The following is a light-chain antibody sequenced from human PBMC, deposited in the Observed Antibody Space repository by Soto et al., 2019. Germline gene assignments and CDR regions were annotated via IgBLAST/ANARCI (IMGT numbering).Light chain of an antibody. CDR1: QGVSSR. CDR2: VAS. J-gene: IGKJ4*02. V-gene: IGKV1-12*01. CDR3: QQTNSFPLT. Sequence: DIQMTQSPSSVSASVGDTVAITCRASQGVSSRLAWYQQKPGTAPKVLIYVASSLQSGIPSRFSGSGSGTDFTLTISSLQPEEFATYYCQQTNSFPLTFGGGTKVEIK.